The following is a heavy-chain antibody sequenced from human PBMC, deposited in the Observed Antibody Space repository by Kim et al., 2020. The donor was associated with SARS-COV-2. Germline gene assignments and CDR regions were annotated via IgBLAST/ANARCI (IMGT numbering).Heavy chain of an antibody. CDR3: ARDSHTSSDAFDI. CDR2: IWYDGSNK. V-gene: IGHV3-33*01. Sequence: GGSLRLSCAASGFTFSSYGMQWVRHAPGKGLEWVAVIWYDGSNKYYADSVKGRFTISRDNSKNTLYLQMNSLRAEDTAVYYCARDSHTSSDAFDIWGQGTMVTVSS. J-gene: IGHJ3*02. CDR1: GFTFSSYG.